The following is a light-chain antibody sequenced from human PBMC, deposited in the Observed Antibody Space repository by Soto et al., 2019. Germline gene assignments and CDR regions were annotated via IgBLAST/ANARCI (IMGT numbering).Light chain of an antibody. CDR1: QSVSSY. V-gene: IGKV3-11*01. CDR3: QQRSNWWT. Sequence: EIVLTQSPATLSLSPGERATLSCRASQSVSSYLAWYQQKPGQAPRLLIYDASNRATGIPARFSGSGSGTDFTLNISSLEPEDFAVYYCQQRSNWWTVGQGTKVEIK. CDR2: DAS. J-gene: IGKJ1*01.